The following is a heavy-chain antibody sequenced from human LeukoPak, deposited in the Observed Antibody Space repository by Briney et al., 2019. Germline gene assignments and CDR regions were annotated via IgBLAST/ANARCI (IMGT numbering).Heavy chain of an antibody. V-gene: IGHV4-61*08. J-gene: IGHJ4*02. Sequence: SETLSLTCIVSGASVSSGDHHWSWIRQAPGKGPEWIGHNMNIYNNPSLKSRVTISIDTSKNQFSLMLSTVTAADAAIYYCATYYVNGAGRGHWGPGTLVTVSS. CDR1: GASVSSGDHH. CDR3: ATYYVNGAGRGH. CDR2: NMNI. D-gene: IGHD2-8*01.